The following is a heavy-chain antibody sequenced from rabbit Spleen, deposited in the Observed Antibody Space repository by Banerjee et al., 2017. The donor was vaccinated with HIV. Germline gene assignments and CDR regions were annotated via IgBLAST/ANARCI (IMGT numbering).Heavy chain of an antibody. CDR2: IYAGGDGDI. Sequence: QSLEESGGDLVKPGASLTLTCTVSGFSLSNYWMCWVRQAPGKGLELVACIYAGGDGDIYYASWAIGRFAIAKTSSTSVTLQMTRLTAADTATYFCARGVAGNSAGWMYNFDLWGPGTLVTVS. CDR1: GFSLSNYW. V-gene: IGHV1S40*01. CDR3: ARGVAGNSAGWMYNFDL. J-gene: IGHJ4*01. D-gene: IGHD7-1*01.